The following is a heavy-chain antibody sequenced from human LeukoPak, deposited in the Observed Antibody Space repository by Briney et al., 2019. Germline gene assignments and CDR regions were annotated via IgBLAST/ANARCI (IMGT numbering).Heavy chain of an antibody. CDR3: ASLRLEGYGYYYYYMDV. Sequence: PSETLSLTCAVSGSSISSGGYSWSWIRQPPGKGLEWIGYIYYSGSTYYNPSLKSRVTISVDTSKNQFSLKLSSVTAADTAVYYCASLRLEGYGYYYYYMDVWGKGTTVTISS. V-gene: IGHV4-30-4*07. CDR1: GSSISSGGYS. D-gene: IGHD5-18*01. CDR2: IYYSGST. J-gene: IGHJ6*03.